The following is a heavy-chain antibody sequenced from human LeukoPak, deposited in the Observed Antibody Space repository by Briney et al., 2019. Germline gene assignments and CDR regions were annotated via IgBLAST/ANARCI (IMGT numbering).Heavy chain of an antibody. J-gene: IGHJ4*02. CDR1: GGSISSGSYY. CDR2: IYTSWST. V-gene: IGHV4-61*02. Sequence: SETLSPTCTVSGGSISSGSYYWSWIRQPAGKGLEWIGRIYTSWSTNYNPSLKSRVTISVDTSKNQFSLKLSSVTAADTAVYYCARIPTMGPYYFDYWGQGTLVTVSS. CDR3: ARIPTMGPYYFDY. D-gene: IGHD5-12*01.